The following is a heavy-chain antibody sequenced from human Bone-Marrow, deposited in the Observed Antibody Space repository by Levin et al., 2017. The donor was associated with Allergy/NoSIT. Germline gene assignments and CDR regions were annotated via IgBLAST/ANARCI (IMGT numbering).Heavy chain of an antibody. D-gene: IGHD4-11*01. CDR3: ARDSRLHDAFDI. CDR1: GGSISSSNW. CDR2: IYHSGST. J-gene: IGHJ3*02. Sequence: GSLRLSCAVSGGSISSSNWWSWVRQPPGKGLEWIGEIYHSGSTNYNPSLKSRVTISVDKSKNQFSLKLSSVTAADTAVYYCARDSRLHDAFDIWGQGTMVTVSS. V-gene: IGHV4-4*02.